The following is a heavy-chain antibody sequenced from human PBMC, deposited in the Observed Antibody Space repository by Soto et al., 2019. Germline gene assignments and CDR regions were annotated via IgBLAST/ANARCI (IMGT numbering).Heavy chain of an antibody. CDR1: GDSISSYY. Sequence: PSETLSLTCTVSGDSISSYYWSWIRQPPGKGLEWIGYIYYSGSTNYNPSLKSRVTISVDTSKNQFSLELSSVTAADTAVYYCARQSFSGRFAHWGQGTLVTVSS. D-gene: IGHD3-3*02. J-gene: IGHJ4*02. CDR2: IYYSGST. V-gene: IGHV4-59*08. CDR3: ARQSFSGRFAH.